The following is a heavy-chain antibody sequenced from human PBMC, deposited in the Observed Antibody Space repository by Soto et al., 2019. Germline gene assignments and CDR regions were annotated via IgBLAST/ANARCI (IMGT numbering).Heavy chain of an antibody. CDR2: ISYDGSNK. CDR3: ARDAGEQWLVYYFDY. CDR1: GFTFSSYA. D-gene: IGHD6-19*01. Sequence: QVQLVESGEGVVQPGRSLRLSCAASGFTFSSYAMHWVRQAPGKGLEWVAVISYDGSNKYYADSVKGRFTISRDNSKNTLYLQMNSLRAEDTAVYYCARDAGEQWLVYYFDYWGQGTLVTVSS. J-gene: IGHJ4*02. V-gene: IGHV3-30-3*01.